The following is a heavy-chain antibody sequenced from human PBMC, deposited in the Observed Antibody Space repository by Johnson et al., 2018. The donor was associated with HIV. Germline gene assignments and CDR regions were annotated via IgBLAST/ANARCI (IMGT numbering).Heavy chain of an antibody. Sequence: EVQLVESGGGLVKPGGSLRLSCAASGFTISSYGMHWVRQAPGKGLVWVSRINSDGSSTSYADSVKGRFTISRDNAKNTLYLQMNSLRPEDTAVYYCARDSSNSFRFEMYAFDIWGQGTMVTVSS. CDR3: ARDSSNSFRFEMYAFDI. J-gene: IGHJ3*02. CDR1: GFTISSYG. D-gene: IGHD6-6*01. V-gene: IGHV3-74*01. CDR2: INSDGSST.